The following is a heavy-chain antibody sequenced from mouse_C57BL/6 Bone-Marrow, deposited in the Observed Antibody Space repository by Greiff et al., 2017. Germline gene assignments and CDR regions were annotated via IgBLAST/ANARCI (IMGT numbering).Heavy chain of an antibody. CDR3: RYWGRFYWYFDV. V-gene: IGHV1-72*01. J-gene: IGHJ1*03. D-gene: IGHD1-1*01. CDR2: IDPNRGGT. Sequence: QVHVKQPGAELVKPGASVKLSCKASGYTFTSYWMHWVKQRPGRGLEWIGRIDPNRGGTKYNEKFKSKAPLTVDTPSSTAYMQLSSLTSEGSAVYYCRYWGRFYWYFDVWGTGTTVTVSS. CDR1: GYTFTSYW.